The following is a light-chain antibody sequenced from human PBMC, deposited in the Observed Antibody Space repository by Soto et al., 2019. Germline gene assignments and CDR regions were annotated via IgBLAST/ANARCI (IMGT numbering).Light chain of an antibody. V-gene: IGKV1-39*01. CDR1: QNIAGY. J-gene: IGKJ4*01. CDR3: QQSYSVPRT. Sequence: DVQMTQSPSSLSASVEDRVTITCRASQNIAGYLNWYQQKPGTAPKLLIYASSRLQSGVPSRFSGSGSGTDFTLAISSLQPEDFATYYCQQSYSVPRTFGGGTKVE. CDR2: ASS.